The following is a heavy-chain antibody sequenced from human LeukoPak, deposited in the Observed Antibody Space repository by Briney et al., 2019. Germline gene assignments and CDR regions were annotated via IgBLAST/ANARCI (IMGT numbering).Heavy chain of an antibody. V-gene: IGHV3-30-3*01. CDR2: ISYDGSNK. D-gene: IGHD6-6*01. CDR3: ARGASSSDYYGLDV. CDR1: GFTFSSYA. J-gene: IGHJ6*02. Sequence: GGSLRLSCAASGFTFSSYAMHWVRQAPGKGLEWVAVISYDGSNKYYADSVKGRFTISRDNSKNTLYLQMNSLRADDTAVYYCARGASSSDYYGLDVWGQGTTVTVSS.